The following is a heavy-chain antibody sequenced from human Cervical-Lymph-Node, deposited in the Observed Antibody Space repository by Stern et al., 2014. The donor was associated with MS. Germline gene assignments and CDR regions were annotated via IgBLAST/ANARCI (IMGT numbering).Heavy chain of an antibody. CDR2: IDTNNGDP. V-gene: IGHV7-4-1*02. Sequence: QVQLGQSGSELKKPGASVKVSCKASGYTFISYAMNWVRQAPGQGLEWMGWIDTNNGDPSYAQGFQGRVVFSLDTSVSTAYLQISSLKAEDTAVYYCARIGTQPARSIDYWGQGTLVTVSS. CDR1: GYTFISYA. J-gene: IGHJ4*02. CDR3: ARIGTQPARSIDY. D-gene: IGHD1/OR15-1a*01.